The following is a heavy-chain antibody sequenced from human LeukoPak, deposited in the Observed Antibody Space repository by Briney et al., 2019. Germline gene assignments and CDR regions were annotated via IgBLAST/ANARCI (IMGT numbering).Heavy chain of an antibody. CDR2: ICVSGDST. J-gene: IGHJ4*02. D-gene: IGHD2-2*01. CDR1: GFTFSRYA. V-gene: IGHV3-23*01. CDR3: VKDQGHCTSPFCYGHY. Sequence: GGSLRLSCAASGFTFSRYAMRWVRQAPGKGLEWLSFICVSGDSTHYADSVKGRFTISRDNSKNTLDLQMNSLRAEDTAVYYCVKDQGHCTSPFCYGHYWGRGTLVSVSS.